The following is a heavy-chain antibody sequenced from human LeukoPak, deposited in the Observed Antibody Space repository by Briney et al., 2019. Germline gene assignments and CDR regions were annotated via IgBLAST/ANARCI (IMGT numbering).Heavy chain of an antibody. D-gene: IGHD1-26*01. CDR2: IGGSSPYI. Sequence: GGSLRLSCAASGFSFSVYSMSWVRQAPGKGLEWVSSIGGSSPYIYYADSVKGRFTVSRDNAKSSLFLQMNSLRAEDTAIYYCAKDRTVGASYWYFDLWGRGTLVTVSS. CDR1: GFSFSVYS. CDR3: AKDRTVGASYWYFDL. J-gene: IGHJ2*01. V-gene: IGHV3-21*04.